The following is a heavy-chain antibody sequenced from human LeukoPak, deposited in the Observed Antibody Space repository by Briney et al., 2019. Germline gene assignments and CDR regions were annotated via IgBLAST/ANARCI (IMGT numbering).Heavy chain of an antibody. CDR2: IKRKTDGGTI. CDR1: GLTFSNAW. V-gene: IGHV3-15*01. Sequence: GGSFRLSCAASGLTFSNAWMSRVRQVPGKGLEWVGRIKRKTDGGTIDYGAAVKGRFTISRDDSKNTLYLQMDSLKSDCTAAYFSTPYDYDASYFFYGMDVWGQGTTVTVSS. CDR3: TPYDYDASYFFYGMDV. J-gene: IGHJ6*02. D-gene: IGHD4-17*01.